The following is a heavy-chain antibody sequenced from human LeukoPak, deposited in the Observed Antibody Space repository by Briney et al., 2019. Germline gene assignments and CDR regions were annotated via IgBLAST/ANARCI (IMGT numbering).Heavy chain of an antibody. D-gene: IGHD4-23*01. CDR3: TGSFGGPGDY. Sequence: GGSLRLSCAVSGFTFSDYWMRWVRQASGKGLVWISRINNDGSVTDYADSVKGRFTISRDNAKNTLYLQMNSLITEDTALYYCTGSFGGPGDYWGQGTLVTVSS. CDR2: INNDGSVT. V-gene: IGHV3-74*01. CDR1: GFTFSDYW. J-gene: IGHJ4*02.